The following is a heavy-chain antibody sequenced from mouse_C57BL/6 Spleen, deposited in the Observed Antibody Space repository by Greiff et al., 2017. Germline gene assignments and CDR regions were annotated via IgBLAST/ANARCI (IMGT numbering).Heavy chain of an antibody. Sequence: QVHVKQSGAELVKPGASVKLSCKASGYTFTSYWMHWVKQRPGQGLEWIGYINPSSGYPKYNQKFKDKATLTADKTSSTAYMQLSSLTYEDSAVYYCAGPDSSGYGFAYWGQGTLVTVSA. CDR2: INPSSGYP. J-gene: IGHJ3*01. CDR1: GYTFTSYW. CDR3: AGPDSSGYGFAY. V-gene: IGHV1-7*01. D-gene: IGHD3-2*02.